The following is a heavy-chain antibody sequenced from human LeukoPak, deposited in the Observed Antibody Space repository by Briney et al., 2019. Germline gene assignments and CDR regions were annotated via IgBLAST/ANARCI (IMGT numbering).Heavy chain of an antibody. CDR2: VNSDGTRT. D-gene: IGHD3-10*01. CDR1: GFTFTNYW. V-gene: IGHV3-74*01. J-gene: IGHJ4*02. CDR3: ARDGMTYGRHFDY. Sequence: GGSLRLSCAASGFTFTNYWMHWVRQVPGKGLVWVSDVNSDGTRTRYADFVQGRFTISRDNARNTLSLQMNSLRDEDTAVYYCARDGMTYGRHFDYWGQGALVTVSS.